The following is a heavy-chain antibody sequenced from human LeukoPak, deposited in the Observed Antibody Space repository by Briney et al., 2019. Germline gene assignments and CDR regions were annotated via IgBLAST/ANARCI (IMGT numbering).Heavy chain of an antibody. V-gene: IGHV1-2*02. J-gene: IGHJ4*02. CDR1: GYTFTDYY. CDR2: INPNSGGT. D-gene: IGHD4-17*01. Sequence: ASVTVSCKASGYTFTDYYMHWVRQAPGQGLEGMGWINPNSGGTNYAQKFQGRVTMTRDTSISTAYMELSRLRSDDTAVYYCARDLYGDQADYWGQGTLVTVSS. CDR3: ARDLYGDQADY.